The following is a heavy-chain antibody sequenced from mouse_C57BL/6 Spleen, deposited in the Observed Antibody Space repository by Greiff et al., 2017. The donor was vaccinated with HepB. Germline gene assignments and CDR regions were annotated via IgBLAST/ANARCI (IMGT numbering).Heavy chain of an antibody. CDR1: GFTFSDYY. Sequence: EVQLQQSEGGLVQPGRSMKLSCTASGFTFSDYYVAWVRQVPEKGLEWVANINYDGSSTYYLDSLKSRFIISRDNAKNILYLQMSSLKSEDTATYYCARGGGNYGRVYAMDYWGQGTSVTVSS. CDR3: ARGGGNYGRVYAMDY. V-gene: IGHV5-16*01. D-gene: IGHD2-1*01. CDR2: INYDGSST. J-gene: IGHJ4*01.